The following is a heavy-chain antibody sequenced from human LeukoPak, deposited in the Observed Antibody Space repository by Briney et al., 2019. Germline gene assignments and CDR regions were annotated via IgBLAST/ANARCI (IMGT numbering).Heavy chain of an antibody. J-gene: IGHJ4*02. D-gene: IGHD6-13*01. Sequence: EASVTVSCKASGYTFTNYGISWVRQAPGQGLEWMGWISAYNGHTNYIQKFQGRITMTTDTSTSTAYMELRSLTSDDTAIYYCARDLVFQQEMVRGEYWGQGTLVTVSS. CDR3: ARDLVFQQEMVRGEY. CDR1: GYTFTNYG. CDR2: ISAYNGHT. V-gene: IGHV1-18*01.